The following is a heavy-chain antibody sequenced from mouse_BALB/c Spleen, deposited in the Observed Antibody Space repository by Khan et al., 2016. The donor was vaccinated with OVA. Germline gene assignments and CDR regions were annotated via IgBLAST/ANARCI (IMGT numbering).Heavy chain of an antibody. CDR2: IFPGSGTP. V-gene: IGHV1-77*01. CDR1: GYTFTDYI. Sequence: VQLQESVPELVNPGASLKVSCKASGYTFTDYIIGWVKQSTRQGLEWIGDIFPGSGTPYYNEKFKDKATLTADKSSNTAYMQLSSLTAEDSAVYFCARGGDSVFAYWGQGTLVTVSA. D-gene: IGHD1-1*01. CDR3: ARGGDSVFAY. J-gene: IGHJ3*01.